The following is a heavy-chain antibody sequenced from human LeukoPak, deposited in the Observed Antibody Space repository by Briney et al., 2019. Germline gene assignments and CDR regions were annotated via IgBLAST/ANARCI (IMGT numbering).Heavy chain of an antibody. CDR2: ISSTSSYI. V-gene: IGHV3-21*04. CDR1: GFTFSTYS. D-gene: IGHD3-3*01. J-gene: IGHJ4*02. Sequence: GGSLRLSCAASGFTFSTYSMNWVRQAPGKGLEWVSFISSTSSYIYYADSVKGRFTISRDNSKNKLYLQMNSLRAEDTAVYYCAKDRFLEWLLSVWGQGTLVTVSS. CDR3: AKDRFLEWLLSV.